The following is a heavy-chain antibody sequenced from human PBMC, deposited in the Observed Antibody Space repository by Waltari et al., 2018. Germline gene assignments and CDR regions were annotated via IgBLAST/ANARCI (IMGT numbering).Heavy chain of an antibody. V-gene: IGHV1-18*01. CDR1: GYTFNSYG. CDR3: ARSTYFDWLLSPPFDY. J-gene: IGHJ4*02. CDR2: ISAFNDKT. Sequence: QVQLVQSGAEVKKPGASVKVSCKASGYTFNSYGISWVRQAPGQGLEWMGWISAFNDKTNYAQNVQGRVTMTTDTSTSTAFMELRSLRSDDTAVYYCARSTYFDWLLSPPFDYWGQGTLVTVSS. D-gene: IGHD3-9*01.